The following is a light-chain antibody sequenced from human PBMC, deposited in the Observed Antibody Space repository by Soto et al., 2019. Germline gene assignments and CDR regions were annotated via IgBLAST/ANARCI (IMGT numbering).Light chain of an antibody. CDR3: QQRSNWPPGFT. V-gene: IGKV3-11*01. J-gene: IGKJ3*01. Sequence: ENVLTQSPDTLSLSPGERATLSCRASQSVSSYLAWYQQKPGQAPRLLIYDASNRATGIPARFSGSGSGTDFTLTISSLEPEDFAVYYCQQRSNWPPGFTFGPGTKVDIK. CDR2: DAS. CDR1: QSVSSY.